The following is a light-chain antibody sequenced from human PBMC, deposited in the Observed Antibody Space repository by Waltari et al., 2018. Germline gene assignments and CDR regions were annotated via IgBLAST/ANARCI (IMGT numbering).Light chain of an antibody. V-gene: IGKV3-15*01. J-gene: IGKJ1*01. CDR1: RSVSKN. Sequence: EIVLTQSPATQSASPGERATLSCRAGRSVSKNLARYQQKPGQAPRLLIYGADTRATGIPARFSGSGSGREFTLTISSLQSEDFAVYFCQQYDNWPRTFGQGTKVEIK. CDR2: GAD. CDR3: QQYDNWPRT.